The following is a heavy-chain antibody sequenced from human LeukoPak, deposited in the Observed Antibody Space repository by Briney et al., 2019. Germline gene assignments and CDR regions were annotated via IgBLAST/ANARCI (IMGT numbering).Heavy chain of an antibody. Sequence: GSLRLSCAASGFTVSSNYMSWVRAAPGKGLEWVSVIYSGGSTYYADSVKGRFTISRDNSKNSLYLQMNSLRTEDTALYYCAKGGWNYGTDYWGQGTLVTVSS. CDR1: GFTVSSNY. V-gene: IGHV3-53*05. J-gene: IGHJ4*02. CDR2: IYSGGST. CDR3: AKGGWNYGTDY. D-gene: IGHD1-7*01.